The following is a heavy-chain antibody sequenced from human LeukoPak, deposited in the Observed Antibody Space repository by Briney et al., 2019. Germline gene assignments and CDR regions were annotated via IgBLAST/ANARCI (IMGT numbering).Heavy chain of an antibody. CDR2: ISGSGGGT. CDR3: AKDRLSDNGAPTDAFDI. Sequence: GGSLRLSCAASGFTFSSYAMSWVRQAPGKGLEWVSAISGSGGGTYYADSVKGRFTISRDNSKNTLWLQMNSLRAEDTAVYYCAKDRLSDNGAPTDAFDIWGQGTMVTVSS. J-gene: IGHJ3*02. D-gene: IGHD4-17*01. V-gene: IGHV3-23*01. CDR1: GFTFSSYA.